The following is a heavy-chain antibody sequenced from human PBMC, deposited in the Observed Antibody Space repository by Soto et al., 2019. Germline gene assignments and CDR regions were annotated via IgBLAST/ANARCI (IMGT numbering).Heavy chain of an antibody. Sequence: SETLSLTCSVSGDSVSSGDYYWSWIRQPPGKGLEWIGHVYFSGSTNYIPSLKSRLTMSVDTAKNQFSLKLSSVTAADTAVYYCARIPVDTYMIYWSDPWGQGTQVTVSS. J-gene: IGHJ5*02. D-gene: IGHD3-16*01. V-gene: IGHV4-61*08. CDR3: ARIPVDTYMIYWSDP. CDR1: GDSVSSGDYY. CDR2: VYFSGST.